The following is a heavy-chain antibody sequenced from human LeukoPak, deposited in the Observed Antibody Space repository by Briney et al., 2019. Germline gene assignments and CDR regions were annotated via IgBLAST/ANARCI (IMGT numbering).Heavy chain of an antibody. CDR2: ISYDGSNK. CDR3: AKDQGL. Sequence: PGGSLRLSCAASGFTFSSYGMHWVRQAPGKGLEWVAVISYDGSNKYYADSVKGRFTISRDNSKNMLYLQMNSLRAEDTAVYYCAKDQGLWGQGTMVTVSS. CDR1: GFTFSSYG. V-gene: IGHV3-30*18. J-gene: IGHJ3*01.